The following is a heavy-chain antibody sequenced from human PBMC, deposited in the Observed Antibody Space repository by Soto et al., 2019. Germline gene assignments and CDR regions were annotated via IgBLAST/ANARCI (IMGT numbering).Heavy chain of an antibody. CDR2: IFYRGNT. CDR1: GGSISGYY. J-gene: IGHJ6*02. D-gene: IGHD2-2*02. CDR3: TRHAIIPILQYGMDV. Sequence: SETLSLTCTVSGGSISGYYWSWIRQPPGKGLEWIGYIFYRGNTLYHPSLQSRVTISVDTSKNQFFLGLTSVTAADTAVYYCTRHAIIPILQYGMDVWGQGASVTVSS. V-gene: IGHV4-59*01.